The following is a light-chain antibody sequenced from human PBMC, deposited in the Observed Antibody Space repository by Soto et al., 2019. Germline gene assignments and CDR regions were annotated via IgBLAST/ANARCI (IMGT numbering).Light chain of an antibody. CDR2: SAS. V-gene: IGKV1-39*01. J-gene: IGKJ2*03. CDR3: QHGYVAPYS. Sequence: DIQMTQSPSSVSASIGDTVIITCRASQGINVYLNWYQHKPGEVPKLLIYSASTLHSGVPSRFTGSGSETDFTLTIRGLQPEDFATYYCQHGYVAPYSFGQGTKVDIK. CDR1: QGINVY.